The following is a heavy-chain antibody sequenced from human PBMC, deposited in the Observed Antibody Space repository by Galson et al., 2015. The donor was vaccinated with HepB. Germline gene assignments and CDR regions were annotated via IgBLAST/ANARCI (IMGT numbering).Heavy chain of an antibody. J-gene: IGHJ6*02. CDR3: ARDPSRYYAVTDPNYYYYGMDV. Sequence: SVKVSCKASGYTFTSYYMHWVRQAPGQGLEWMGIINPSGGSTSYAQKFQGRVTITRDTSTSTVYMELSSLRSEDTAVYYCARDPSRYYAVTDPNYYYYGMDVWGQGTTVTVSS. V-gene: IGHV1-46*01. CDR2: INPSGGST. CDR1: GYTFTSYY. D-gene: IGHD1-26*01.